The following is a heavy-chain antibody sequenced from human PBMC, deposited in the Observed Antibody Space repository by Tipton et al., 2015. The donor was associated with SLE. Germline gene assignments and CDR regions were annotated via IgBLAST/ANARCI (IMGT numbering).Heavy chain of an antibody. V-gene: IGHV4-39*07. CDR1: GGSISSSSYS. J-gene: IGHJ4*02. CDR2: INYSGTT. D-gene: IGHD3-10*01. Sequence: TLSLTCTVSGGSISSSSYSWGWIRQPPGKGLEWIGSINYSGTTSYNPSLKSRVTISVDTSKNQFSLKLSSVTAADTAVYYCTRHDYFASGRVYWGQGTLVTVSS. CDR3: TRHDYFASGRVY.